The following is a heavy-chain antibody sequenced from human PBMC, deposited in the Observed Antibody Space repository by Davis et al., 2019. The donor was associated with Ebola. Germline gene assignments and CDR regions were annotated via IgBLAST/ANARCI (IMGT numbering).Heavy chain of an antibody. D-gene: IGHD1-26*01. Sequence: GESLKISCKGSGYSFTNYWISWVRQMPGKGLEWMGIIFPGYSDIRYSPSFQGQVPIPADKSISTVYLQWSSLKASDTAMYFCAKGRGPYRRGDAFDIWGRGTMVTVSS. J-gene: IGHJ3*02. CDR2: IFPGYSDI. CDR3: AKGRGPYRRGDAFDI. V-gene: IGHV5-51*01. CDR1: GYSFTNYW.